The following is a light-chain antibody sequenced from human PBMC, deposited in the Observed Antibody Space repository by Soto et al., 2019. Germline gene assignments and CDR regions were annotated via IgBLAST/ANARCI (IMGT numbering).Light chain of an antibody. Sequence: DIQMTQSPSALSASVGDRVTIACRASQNISSYLNWYQQKPGKAPALLIYAASSLHSGVPSRCCGSGAGTDFTLTIISLQPEDFVTFYCQQSYSTPLFTFGPGTKVDIK. CDR3: QQSYSTPLFT. CDR2: AAS. V-gene: IGKV1-39*01. J-gene: IGKJ3*01. CDR1: QNISSY.